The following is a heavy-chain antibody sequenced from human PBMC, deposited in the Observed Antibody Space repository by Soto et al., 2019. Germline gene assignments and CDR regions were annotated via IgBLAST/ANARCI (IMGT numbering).Heavy chain of an antibody. CDR2: IYYSGST. V-gene: IGHV4-30-4*01. D-gene: IGHD2-15*01. Sequence: QVQLQESGPGLLKPSQTLSLTCSVSGGSISGGDYYWSWIRQPPGKGLEWIGYIYYSGSTDYNPSLKIRVTLSVDTSTNQFSLKLSSVTAADTAVYYCGRGLRLCRGGNCYSGSYYFDYWGQGTQVTVSS. CDR1: GGSISGGDYY. CDR3: GRGLRLCRGGNCYSGSYYFDY. J-gene: IGHJ4*02.